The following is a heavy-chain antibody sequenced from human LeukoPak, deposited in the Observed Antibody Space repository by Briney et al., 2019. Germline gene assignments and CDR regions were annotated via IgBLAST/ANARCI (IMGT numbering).Heavy chain of an antibody. J-gene: IGHJ5*02. Sequence: SQTLSLTCTVSGGPISSGAYYWTWIRQRPGMGLEWIGYIFYTGVTAYNPSLESRITISVDTSMNQFSLKLTSVTAADTAVYYCARVGDCSGGTCYSAQFDPWGQGTLVTVSS. D-gene: IGHD2-15*01. V-gene: IGHV4-31*03. CDR3: ARVGDCSGGTCYSAQFDP. CDR2: IFYTGVT. CDR1: GGPISSGAYY.